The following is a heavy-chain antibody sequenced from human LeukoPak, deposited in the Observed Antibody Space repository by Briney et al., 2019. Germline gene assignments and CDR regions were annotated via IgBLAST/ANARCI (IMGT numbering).Heavy chain of an antibody. CDR2: ISYDGSNK. J-gene: IGHJ3*02. V-gene: IGHV3-30*18. CDR1: GFTFSSYG. D-gene: IGHD3-22*01. CDR3: AKQYYYDSSGDAFDI. Sequence: GGSLRLSCAASGFTFSSYGMHWVRQAPGKGLERVAVISYDGSNKYYADSVKGRFTISRDNSKNTLYLQMNSLRAEDTAVYYCAKQYYYDSSGDAFDIWGQGTMVTVSS.